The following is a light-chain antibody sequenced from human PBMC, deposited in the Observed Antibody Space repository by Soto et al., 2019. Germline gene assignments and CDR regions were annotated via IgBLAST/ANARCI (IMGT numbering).Light chain of an antibody. J-gene: IGKJ2*03. Sequence: DIQMTQSPSTLSACVGDRVAITCRASQSISSWLAWYQQKPGKAPKVLIYKASSLKSGVPSRFSGSGSGTEFTLTISSLQPDDFATYYCQQYKSYSSSFGQGTKLEIK. CDR1: QSISSW. CDR3: QQYKSYSSS. CDR2: KAS. V-gene: IGKV1-5*03.